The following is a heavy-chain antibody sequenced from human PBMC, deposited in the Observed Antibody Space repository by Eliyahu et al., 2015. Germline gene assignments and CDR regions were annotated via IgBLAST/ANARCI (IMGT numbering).Heavy chain of an antibody. CDR1: GFTFXSYG. CDR3: ARGIIPNRPAYGMDV. J-gene: IGHJ6*02. CDR2: IWHDGSNG. D-gene: IGHD3-3*01. Sequence: QVQLVQSGGGVVQPGRSLRLSCAASGFTFXSYGMHWVRQAPGKGLGWVAVIWHDGSNGDYVDSVKGRFTISRDNYQSTLYLEMNSLRAEDTAVYYCARGIIPNRPAYGMDVWGQGTTVTVS. V-gene: IGHV3-33*01.